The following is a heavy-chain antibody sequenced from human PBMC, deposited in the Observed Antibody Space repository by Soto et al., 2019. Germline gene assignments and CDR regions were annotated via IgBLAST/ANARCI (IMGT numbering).Heavy chain of an antibody. Sequence: GGSLRLSCAASGFTFTRYSMNWVRQAPGKGLEWVSSISSTTNYIYYGDSMKGRFTISRDNAKNSLYLEMNSLRAEDTAVYYCARESEDLTSNFDYWGQGTQATVSS. CDR2: ISSTTNYI. V-gene: IGHV3-21*06. CDR1: GFTFTRYS. CDR3: ARESEDLTSNFDY. J-gene: IGHJ4*02.